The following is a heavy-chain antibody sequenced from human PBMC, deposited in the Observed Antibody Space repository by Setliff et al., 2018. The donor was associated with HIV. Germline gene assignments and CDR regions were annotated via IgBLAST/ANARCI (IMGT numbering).Heavy chain of an antibody. CDR3: ARDQADTYNYLLSGAFDF. Sequence: SETLSLTCTVSGASITSGSFYWSWIRQPAGKGLEWIGRVYTSGTTNYNPSLKSRVTISVDTSKNQFSLKLSSVTAADTSLYYCARDQADTYNYLLSGAFDFWGQGTMVTVSS. V-gene: IGHV4-61*02. D-gene: IGHD3-10*01. CDR1: GASITSGSFY. CDR2: VYTSGTT. J-gene: IGHJ3*01.